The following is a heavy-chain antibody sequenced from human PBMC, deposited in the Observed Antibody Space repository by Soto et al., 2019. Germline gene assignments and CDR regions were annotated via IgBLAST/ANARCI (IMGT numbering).Heavy chain of an antibody. D-gene: IGHD3-10*01. CDR1: GGSISSYY. Sequence: PSETLSLTCTVSGGSISSYYWSWIRQPAGKGLEWIGRIYTSGSTNYNPSLKSRVTMSVDTSKNQFSLKLSSVTAADTAVYYCARETGSGRYYNPPDNFDYWGQGTLVTVSS. CDR3: ARETGSGRYYNPPDNFDY. CDR2: IYTSGST. V-gene: IGHV4-4*07. J-gene: IGHJ4*02.